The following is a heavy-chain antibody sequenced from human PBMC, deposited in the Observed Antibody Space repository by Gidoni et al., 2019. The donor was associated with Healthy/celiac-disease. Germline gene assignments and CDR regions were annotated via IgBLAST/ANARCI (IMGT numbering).Heavy chain of an antibody. Sequence: EVQLLESGGGLVQPGGSLRLYCAASGFTFISYAMSWVRQAPGKGLEWVSAISGSGGSTYYADSVKGRFTISRDNSKNTLYLQMNSLRAEDTAVYYCAKEEVLYYDFWSGLDVWGKGTTVTVSS. CDR3: AKEEVLYYDFWSGLDV. V-gene: IGHV3-23*01. CDR1: GFTFISYA. CDR2: ISGSGGST. J-gene: IGHJ6*04. D-gene: IGHD3-3*01.